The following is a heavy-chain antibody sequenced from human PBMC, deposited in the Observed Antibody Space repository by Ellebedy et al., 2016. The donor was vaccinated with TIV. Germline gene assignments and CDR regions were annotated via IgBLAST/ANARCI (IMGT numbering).Heavy chain of an antibody. J-gene: IGHJ5*02. CDR3: ARVKAGCSATSCYPDP. CDR2: IKYGGST. Sequence: MPSETLSLTCGVSGESIRSTNWWYWVRQSPGKGLEWIGEIKYGGSTNYNPSLKSRVTISADRSRNQVSLNLRYVTAADTAVYYCARVKAGCSATSCYPDPWGRGTLVTVSS. V-gene: IGHV4/OR15-8*01. CDR1: GESIRSTNW. D-gene: IGHD2-2*01.